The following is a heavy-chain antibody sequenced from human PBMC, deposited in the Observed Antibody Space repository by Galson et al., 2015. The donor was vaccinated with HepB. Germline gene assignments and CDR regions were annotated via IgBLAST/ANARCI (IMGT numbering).Heavy chain of an antibody. CDR2: IIPILGIA. D-gene: IGHD3-10*01. CDR3: ATRYYYGSGSYYDAFDI. V-gene: IGHV1-69*04. J-gene: IGHJ3*02. Sequence: SVKVSCKASGGTFSSYAISWVRQAPGQGLEWMGRIIPILGIANYAQKFQGRVTITADKSTSTAYMELSSLRSEDTAVYYCATRYYYGSGSYYDAFDIWGQGTMVTVSS. CDR1: GGTFSSYA.